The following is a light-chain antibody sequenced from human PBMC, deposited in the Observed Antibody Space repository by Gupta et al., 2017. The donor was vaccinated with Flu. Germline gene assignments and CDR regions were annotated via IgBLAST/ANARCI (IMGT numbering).Light chain of an antibody. CDR1: SSNIGDNT. V-gene: IGLV1-44*01. CDR3: AAWDDSRNGWV. Sequence: QSVLTQPPSASGTPGQRVTISCSGSSSNIGDNTVNWYQHLPGTAPKLLIYSNNHRPSGVPDRFSGSKSGTSASLAISGLQAEDEADYYCAAWDDSRNGWVFGGGTKLTVL. CDR2: SNN. J-gene: IGLJ3*02.